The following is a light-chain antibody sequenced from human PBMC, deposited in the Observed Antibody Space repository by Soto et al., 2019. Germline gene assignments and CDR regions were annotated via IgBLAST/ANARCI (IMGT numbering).Light chain of an antibody. Sequence: QSVLTQPASVSGSPGQSITISCTGTSSDVGGYNYVSWYQQHPGKAPKLMIYEVSNRPSGVSNRFSGSKSGNTASLTISGLQAEDEADYYCSSYTGISTYVFGTGTKVTVL. CDR3: SSYTGISTYV. CDR1: SSDVGGYNY. J-gene: IGLJ1*01. V-gene: IGLV2-14*01. CDR2: EVS.